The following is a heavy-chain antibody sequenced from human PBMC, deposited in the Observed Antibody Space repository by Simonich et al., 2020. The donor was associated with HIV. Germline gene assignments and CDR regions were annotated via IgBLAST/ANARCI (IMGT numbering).Heavy chain of an antibody. CDR1: GGSFSGYY. Sequence: QVQLQQWGAGLLKPSETLSLTCAVYGGSFSGYYWSWIRQPPGKGLEWIGEINHSGRTNYNPSLKRRVTRSVDTSKNQFSLKLSSVTAADTAVYYCARRHPTTVTTPYFDYWGQGTLVTVSS. CDR2: INHSGRT. V-gene: IGHV4-34*01. CDR3: ARRHPTTVTTPYFDY. D-gene: IGHD4-17*01. J-gene: IGHJ4*02.